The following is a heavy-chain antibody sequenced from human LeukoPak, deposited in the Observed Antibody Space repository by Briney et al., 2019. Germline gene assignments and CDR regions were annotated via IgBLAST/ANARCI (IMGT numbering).Heavy chain of an antibody. Sequence: ASVKVSCKTSGYIFTSYYLHWVRQAPGQGLEWLGVVYPSAGTSDPAQRFRARITLSDDTSTSTVYMELRSLKSEDTAIYFCVREYHGGYFDFWGQGTLGTVSS. V-gene: IGHV1-46*03. CDR2: VYPSAGTS. CDR3: VREYHGGYFDF. CDR1: GYIFTSYY. D-gene: IGHD3-16*01. J-gene: IGHJ4*02.